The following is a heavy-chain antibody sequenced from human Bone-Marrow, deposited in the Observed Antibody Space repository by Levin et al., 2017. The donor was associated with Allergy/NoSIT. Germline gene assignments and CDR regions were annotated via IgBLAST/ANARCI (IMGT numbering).Heavy chain of an antibody. D-gene: IGHD1-14*01. Sequence: PSQTPSLTCNVSGNSINNGYYWGWLRQPPGMGLEWIGSIYHSGNTYYSPSLKSRVTISVDTSKNHFSLRLNSVTATDTAVYFCARVPELRLHFDFWGQGILVTVSS. CDR1: GNSINNGYY. CDR2: IYHSGNT. V-gene: IGHV4-38-2*02. CDR3: ARVPELRLHFDF. J-gene: IGHJ4*02.